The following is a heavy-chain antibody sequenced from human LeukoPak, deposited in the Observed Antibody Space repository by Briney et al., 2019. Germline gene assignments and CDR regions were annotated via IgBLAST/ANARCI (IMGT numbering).Heavy chain of an antibody. V-gene: IGHV3-23*01. CDR1: GFTFSIYA. Sequence: GGSLRLSCAASGFTFSIYAMNWVRQAPGEGPEWVSSISGSGGEIRYADSVKGRFTISRDNSQNTLYLRMNSLGVEDTAIYYCSKDLTTRSIGYFDYWGQGTLVTVSS. CDR2: ISGSGGEI. CDR3: SKDLTTRSIGYFDY. D-gene: IGHD1-1*01. J-gene: IGHJ4*02.